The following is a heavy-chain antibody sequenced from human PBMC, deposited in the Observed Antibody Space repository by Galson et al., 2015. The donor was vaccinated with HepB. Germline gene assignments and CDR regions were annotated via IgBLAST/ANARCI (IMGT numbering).Heavy chain of an antibody. CDR1: GFTFSDYY. V-gene: IGHV3-11*01. J-gene: IGHJ4*02. Sequence: SLRLSCAASGFTFSDYYMSWIRQAPGKGQEWVSYISSSGSTIYYADSVRGRFTISRDNAKNSLYLQMNSLRAEDTAVYYCARDLGYCSSTSCYGLDYWGQGTLVTVSS. CDR2: ISSSGSTI. CDR3: ARDLGYCSSTSCYGLDY. D-gene: IGHD2-2*01.